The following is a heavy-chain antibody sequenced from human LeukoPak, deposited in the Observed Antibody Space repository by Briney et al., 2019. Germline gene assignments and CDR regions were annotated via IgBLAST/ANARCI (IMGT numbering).Heavy chain of an antibody. CDR3: ARWRAGWDCSGGSCYSDPDFDY. CDR1: GGSISSGGYY. Sequence: SETLSLACTVSGGSISSGGYYWSWIRQHPGKGLEWIGYIYYSGSTYYNPSLKSRVTISVDTSKNQFSLKLSSVTAADTAVYYCARWRAGWDCSGGSCYSDPDFDYWGQGTLVTVSS. V-gene: IGHV4-31*03. J-gene: IGHJ4*02. CDR2: IYYSGST. D-gene: IGHD2-15*01.